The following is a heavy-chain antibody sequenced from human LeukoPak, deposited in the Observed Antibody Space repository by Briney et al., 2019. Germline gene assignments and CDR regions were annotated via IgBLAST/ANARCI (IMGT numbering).Heavy chain of an antibody. V-gene: IGHV1-18*01. CDR3: ARDAPYSSGWYGARWVDY. D-gene: IGHD6-19*01. CDR1: GYTFTSYG. Sequence: ASVKVSFKASGYTFTSYGISWVRQAPGQGLEWMGWISAYNGNTNYAQKLQGRVTMTTDTSTSTAYMELRSLRSDDTAAYYCARDAPYSSGWYGARWVDYWGQGTLVTVSS. CDR2: ISAYNGNT. J-gene: IGHJ4*02.